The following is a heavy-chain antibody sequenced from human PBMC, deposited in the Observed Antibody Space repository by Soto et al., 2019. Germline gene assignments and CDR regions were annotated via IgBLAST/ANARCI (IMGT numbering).Heavy chain of an antibody. Sequence: LRLSCAASGFTFSSYSMNWVRQAPGKGLEWVSSISSSSSYIYYADSVKGRFTISRDNAKNSLYLQMNSLRAEDTAVYYCARDSAITIFGVVPNIDYWGQGTLVTVSS. CDR3: ARDSAITIFGVVPNIDY. V-gene: IGHV3-21*01. CDR1: GFTFSSYS. CDR2: ISSSSSYI. D-gene: IGHD3-3*01. J-gene: IGHJ4*02.